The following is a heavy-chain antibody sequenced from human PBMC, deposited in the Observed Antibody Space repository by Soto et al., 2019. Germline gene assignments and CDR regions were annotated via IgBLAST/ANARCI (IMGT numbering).Heavy chain of an antibody. Sequence: QVQLVESGGGVVQPGRSLRLSCAASGFTFSRYAMHWVRQAPGKGLECVAVISYDGSNKYYAESVKGRFTISRGNSKNTLYLQMNILRAENTAVYYCARDDSTFDAFDIWGQGTMVTVSS. J-gene: IGHJ3*02. CDR2: ISYDGSNK. V-gene: IGHV3-30-3*01. CDR3: ARDDSTFDAFDI. CDR1: GFTFSRYA. D-gene: IGHD2-21*01.